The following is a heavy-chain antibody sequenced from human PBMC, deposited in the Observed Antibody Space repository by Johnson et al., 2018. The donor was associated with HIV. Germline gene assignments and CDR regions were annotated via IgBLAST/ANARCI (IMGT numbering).Heavy chain of an antibody. J-gene: IGHJ3*02. D-gene: IGHD6-19*01. CDR2: ISYDGSTK. V-gene: IGHV3-30*04. CDR3: ARDGWGSRGWDDAFDI. CDR1: GFTFSSYP. Sequence: QVQLVESGGGVVQPGRSLRLSCAASGFTFSSYPMHWVRQAPGKGLEWVAIISYDGSTKYYADSVKGRFTISRDNSKNTLYLQMNSLRAEDTAVYYCARDGWGSRGWDDAFDIWGQGTMVTVSS.